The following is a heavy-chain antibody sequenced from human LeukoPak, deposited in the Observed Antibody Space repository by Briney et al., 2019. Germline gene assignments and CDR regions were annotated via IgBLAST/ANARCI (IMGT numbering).Heavy chain of an antibody. CDR3: ARSVGYYNVDY. CDR2: IWYDGSNK. V-gene: IGHV3-33*01. J-gene: IGHJ4*02. Sequence: PGRSLRLSCAASGFTFSSYGMHWVRQAPGKGLEWVAVIWYDGSNKYYADSVKGRFTISRDNSKNTLYLQMNSLRAEDTAVYYCARSVGYYNVDYWGQGTLVTVSS. CDR1: GFTFSSYG. D-gene: IGHD3-9*01.